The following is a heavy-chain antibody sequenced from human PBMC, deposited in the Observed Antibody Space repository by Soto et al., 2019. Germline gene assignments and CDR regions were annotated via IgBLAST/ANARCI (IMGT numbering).Heavy chain of an antibody. V-gene: IGHV3-23*01. Sequence: EVRLLESGGGLVQTGGSLRLSCAASGFTFSNYAMSWVRQAPEKGLEWVSAISGSGDSTYYAGSVRGRFTISRDNSKNTLFLQMNSLRVGDTALYYCAVPTGIEVTGPDKWGQGTLVTVSS. J-gene: IGHJ4*02. CDR2: ISGSGDST. D-gene: IGHD6-19*01. CDR3: AVPTGIEVTGPDK. CDR1: GFTFSNYA.